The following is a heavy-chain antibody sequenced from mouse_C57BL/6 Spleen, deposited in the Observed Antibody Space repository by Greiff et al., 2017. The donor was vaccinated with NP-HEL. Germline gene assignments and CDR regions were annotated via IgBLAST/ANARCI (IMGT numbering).Heavy chain of an antibody. D-gene: IGHD1-1*01. V-gene: IGHV1-15*01. J-gene: IGHJ1*03. CDR1: GYTFTDYE. CDR2: IDPETGGT. Sequence: QVQLKESGAELVRPGASVTLSCKASGYTFTDYEMHWVKQTPVHGLEWIGAIDPETGGTAYNQKFKGKAILTADKSSSTAYMELRSLTSEDSAVYYCTRGHYGSSYRGYFDVWGTGTTVTVSS. CDR3: TRGHYGSSYRGYFDV.